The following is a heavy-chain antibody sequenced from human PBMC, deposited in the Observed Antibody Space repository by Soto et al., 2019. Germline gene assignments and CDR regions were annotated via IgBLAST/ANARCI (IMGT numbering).Heavy chain of an antibody. D-gene: IGHD1-26*01. Sequence: PSETLSLTCSVSRGSIPSSGYYWSWIRQHPGKGLEWIGDIYASGSPYYNPSLRSRVTISADTSKNQISLELTSPTAADTAVYYCARGVGSSPPRYWGRGTLVTVSS. V-gene: IGHV4-61*08. CDR2: IYASGSP. CDR3: ARGVGSSPPRY. CDR1: RGSIPSSGYY. J-gene: IGHJ4*02.